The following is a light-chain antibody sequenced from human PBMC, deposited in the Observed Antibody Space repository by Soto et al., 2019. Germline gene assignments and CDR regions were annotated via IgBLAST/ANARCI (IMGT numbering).Light chain of an antibody. Sequence: DIQMTQSPSTLSGSVGDRVTITCRASQTISSWLAWYQQKPGKAPKLLIYKASTLKSWVPSRFSGSGSGTEFTLTISSLQPDDIATYYCQQCHRYLTFGQGTKVDIK. CDR1: QTISSW. CDR3: QQCHRYLT. J-gene: IGKJ1*01. CDR2: KAS. V-gene: IGKV1-5*03.